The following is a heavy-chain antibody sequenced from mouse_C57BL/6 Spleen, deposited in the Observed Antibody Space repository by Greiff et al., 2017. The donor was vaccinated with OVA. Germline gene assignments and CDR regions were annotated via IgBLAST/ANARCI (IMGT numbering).Heavy chain of an antibody. V-gene: IGHV1-55*01. Sequence: QVQLQPSGAELVKPGASVKMSCKASGYTFTSYWITWVKQRPGQGLEWIGDIYPGSGSTNYKEKFKSKATLTVDTSSSTAYMQLSSLTSEDSSVYYCARLGNYEGMDYWGQGTSVTVSS. CDR3: ARLGNYEGMDY. CDR1: GYTFTSYW. CDR2: IYPGSGST. J-gene: IGHJ4*01. D-gene: IGHD2-1*01.